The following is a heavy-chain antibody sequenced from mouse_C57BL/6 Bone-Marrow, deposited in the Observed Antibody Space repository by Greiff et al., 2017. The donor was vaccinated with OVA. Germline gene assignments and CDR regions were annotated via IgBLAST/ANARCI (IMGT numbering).Heavy chain of an antibody. CDR3: ARQEGLYSNYPYYYAMDY. CDR2: INPNNGGT. CDR1: GYTFTDYY. V-gene: IGHV1-26*01. Sequence: EVQLQQSGPELVKPGASVKISCKASGYTFTDYYMNWVKQSHGKSLEWIGDINPNNGGTSYNQKFKGKATLTVDKSSSTTYMELRSLTSEDSAVYYCARQEGLYSNYPYYYAMDYWGQGTSVTVSS. D-gene: IGHD2-5*01. J-gene: IGHJ4*01.